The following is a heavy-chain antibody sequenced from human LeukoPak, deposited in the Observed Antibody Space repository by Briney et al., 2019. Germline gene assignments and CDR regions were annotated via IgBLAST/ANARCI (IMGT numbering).Heavy chain of an antibody. CDR1: GGSISSSNW. CDR3: ARAFRYCSGGSCLLDWFDP. Sequence: SSGTLSLTCAVSGGSISSSNWWSWVRQPPGKGLEWIEEIYHSGSTNYNPSLKSRVTISVDKSKNQFSLKLSSVTAADTAVYYCARAFRYCSGGSCLLDWFDPWGQGTLVTVSS. CDR2: IYHSGST. V-gene: IGHV4-4*02. J-gene: IGHJ5*02. D-gene: IGHD2-15*01.